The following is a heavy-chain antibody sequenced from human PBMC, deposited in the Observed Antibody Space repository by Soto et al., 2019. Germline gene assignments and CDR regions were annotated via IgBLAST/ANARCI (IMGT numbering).Heavy chain of an antibody. CDR2: MQPSSGRT. V-gene: IGHV1-8*01. CDR3: ARGVTAGVDY. Sequence: AASVKVSGKASGYSFTGLDINWVRQTTGQGLEWMGWMQPSSGRTGYAQKFQGRVTMTRDTSINTAYMELSSLTSDDTAFYYCARGVTAGVDYWGQGTLVTVSS. D-gene: IGHD1-26*01. J-gene: IGHJ4*02. CDR1: GYSFTGLD.